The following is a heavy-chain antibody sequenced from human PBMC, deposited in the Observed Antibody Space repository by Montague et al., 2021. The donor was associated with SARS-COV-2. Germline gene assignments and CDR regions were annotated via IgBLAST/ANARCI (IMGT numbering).Heavy chain of an antibody. CDR3: ARMTLLRYFDWLSHGGYFDY. V-gene: IGHV4-39*01. CDR1: GGSISSSSYY. J-gene: IGHJ4*02. CDR2: IYYSGST. D-gene: IGHD3-9*01. Sequence: SETLSLTCTVSGGSISSSSYYWGWIRRPPGKGLEWIGSIYYSGSTYYNPSLKSRVTIAVDTSKNQFSLKLSSVTAADTAVYYCARMTLLRYFDWLSHGGYFDYWGQGTLVTVSS.